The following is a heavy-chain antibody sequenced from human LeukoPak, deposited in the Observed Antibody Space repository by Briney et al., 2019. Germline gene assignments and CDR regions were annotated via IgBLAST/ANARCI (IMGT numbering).Heavy chain of an antibody. D-gene: IGHD1-1*01. CDR3: AANDRGHWYFDL. CDR2: IVVGSGNT. CDR1: GFTFTSSA. Sequence: SVKVSCKASGFTFTSSAVQWVRQARGQRLEWIGWIVVGSGNTNYAQKFQERVTITRDMSTSTAYMELSSLRSEDTAVYYCAANDRGHWYFDLWGRGTLVTVSS. V-gene: IGHV1-58*01. J-gene: IGHJ2*01.